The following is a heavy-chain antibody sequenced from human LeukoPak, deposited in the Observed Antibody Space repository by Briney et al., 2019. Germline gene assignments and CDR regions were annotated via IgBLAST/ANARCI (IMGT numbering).Heavy chain of an antibody. CDR3: ARSWDARLNFDY. Sequence: GGSLRLSCAASGFTISSNYMNWVRQAPGKGLEWVSVIYSGGNTYYADSVKGRFTISRDNSKNTLYLQMNSLRGEDTAIYYCARSWDARLNFDYWGQGTLVTVSS. D-gene: IGHD1-26*01. CDR1: GFTISSNY. J-gene: IGHJ4*02. CDR2: IYSGGNT. V-gene: IGHV3-53*05.